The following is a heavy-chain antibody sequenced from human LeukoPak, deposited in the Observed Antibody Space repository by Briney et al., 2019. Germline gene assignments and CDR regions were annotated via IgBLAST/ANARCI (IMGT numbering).Heavy chain of an antibody. CDR3: ARGLPIVGATRVAY. Sequence: QAGGSLRLSCAASGFTFSSYGMHWARQAPGKGLEWVAVISYDGSNKYYAGSVKGRFTISRDNAKNTLYLQMNSLRAEDTAVYYCARGLPIVGATRVAYWGQGTLVTASS. V-gene: IGHV3-30-3*01. CDR2: ISYDGSNK. D-gene: IGHD1-26*01. J-gene: IGHJ4*02. CDR1: GFTFSSYG.